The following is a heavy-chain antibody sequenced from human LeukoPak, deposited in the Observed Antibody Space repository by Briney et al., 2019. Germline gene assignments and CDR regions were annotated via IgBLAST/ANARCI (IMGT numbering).Heavy chain of an antibody. CDR2: ISGGGGST. J-gene: IGHJ6*02. CDR1: GFTFSSYA. V-gene: IGHV3-23*01. Sequence: GGSLRLSCVASGFTFSSYAMSWVRQAPGKGLEWVSAISGGGGSTYYADSVKGRLTISRDNAKNSLYLQMNSLRAEDTALYHCARGGIAAAGPSTGYYGMDVWGQGTTVTVSS. CDR3: ARGGIAAAGPSTGYYGMDV. D-gene: IGHD6-13*01.